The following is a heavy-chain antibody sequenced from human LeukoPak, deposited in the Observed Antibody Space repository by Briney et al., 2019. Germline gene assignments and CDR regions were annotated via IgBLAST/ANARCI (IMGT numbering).Heavy chain of an antibody. CDR3: ARDPVYLNIVATIQIQLWFPIGAFDI. V-gene: IGHV3-30*03. CDR1: GFTFSSYG. CDR2: ISYDGSNK. J-gene: IGHJ3*02. D-gene: IGHD5-12*01. Sequence: GGSLRLSCAASGFTFSSYGMHWVRQAPGKGLEWVAVISYDGSNKYYADSVKGRFTISRDNSKNTLYLQMNSLRAEDTAVYYCARDPVYLNIVATIQIQLWFPIGAFDIWGQGTMVTVSS.